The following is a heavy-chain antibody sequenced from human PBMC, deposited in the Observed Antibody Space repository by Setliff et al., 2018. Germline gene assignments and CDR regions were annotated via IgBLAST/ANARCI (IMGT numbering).Heavy chain of an antibody. J-gene: IGHJ6*02. CDR2: INPDGSEK. CDR3: ARDGVSYGMDV. Sequence: GGSLRLSCAASGLTVSANDMSWVRQAPGKGLEWLASINPDGSEKYYVDSVKGRFTIARDNAQNSLYLQMDSLRAEDTAVYYCARDGVSYGMDVWGQGTTVTVSS. V-gene: IGHV3-7*01. CDR1: GLTVSAND.